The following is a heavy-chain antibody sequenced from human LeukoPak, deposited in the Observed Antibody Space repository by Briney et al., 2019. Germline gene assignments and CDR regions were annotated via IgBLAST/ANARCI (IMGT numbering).Heavy chain of an antibody. D-gene: IGHD6-6*01. J-gene: IGHJ4*02. V-gene: IGHV3-53*01. Sequence: PGGSLTLSCAASGFTVSSNHMSWVRQAPGKGLEWVSVIYSGGSTYYADSVKGRFTISRDNSKNTLYLQMNSLRAEDTAVYYCARASPGSSPFDYWGQGTLVTVST. CDR2: IYSGGST. CDR1: GFTVSSNH. CDR3: ARASPGSSPFDY.